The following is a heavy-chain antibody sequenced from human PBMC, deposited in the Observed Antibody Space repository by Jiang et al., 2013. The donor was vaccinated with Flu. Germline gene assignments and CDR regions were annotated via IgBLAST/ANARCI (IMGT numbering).Heavy chain of an antibody. D-gene: IGHD3-3*01. CDR2: IKSKSDGGAA. Sequence: VQLVESGGGLVKPGGSLRLSCAASGFTFTNAWMRWVRQAPGKGLEWVGRIKSKSDGGAADYTAPVKGRFTISRDDSKNTLYLQMNSLKSEDTAVYYCSTDEYYNFWSGYSLLGYWGQGTLVTVSS. CDR3: STDEYYNFWSGYSLLGY. CDR1: GFTFTNAW. V-gene: IGHV3-15*01. J-gene: IGHJ4*02.